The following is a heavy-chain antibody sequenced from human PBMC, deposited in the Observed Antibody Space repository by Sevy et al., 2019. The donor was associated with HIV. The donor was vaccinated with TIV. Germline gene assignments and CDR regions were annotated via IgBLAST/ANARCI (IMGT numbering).Heavy chain of an antibody. CDR1: GGSFSGYY. D-gene: IGHD2-2*01. J-gene: IGHJ3*02. V-gene: IGHV4-34*01. CDR3: ARHCGSTSCSHAFDI. Sequence: SETLSLTCAVYGGSFSGYYWSWIRQPPGKGLEWIGEINHSGSTNYNPSLKSRVTISVDTSKNQFSLKLSSVTAADKAVYYCARHCGSTSCSHAFDIWGQGTMVTVSS. CDR2: INHSGST.